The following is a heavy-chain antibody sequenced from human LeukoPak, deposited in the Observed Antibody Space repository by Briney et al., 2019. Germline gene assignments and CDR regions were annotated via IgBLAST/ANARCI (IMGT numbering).Heavy chain of an antibody. Sequence: PGGSLRLSCAASGFTFDDYAMHWVRQPPGKSLEWVSLIIGDGGSTYYADSVKGRFTVSRDNSKNSLYLQMNSLRTEDTALYYCAKDISRNFVVVPAADYWGQGTLVTVSS. D-gene: IGHD2-2*01. CDR1: GFTFDDYA. CDR3: AKDISRNFVVVPAADY. CDR2: IIGDGGST. V-gene: IGHV3-43*02. J-gene: IGHJ4*02.